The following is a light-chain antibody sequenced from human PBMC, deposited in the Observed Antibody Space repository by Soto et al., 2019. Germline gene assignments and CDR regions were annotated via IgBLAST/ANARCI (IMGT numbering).Light chain of an antibody. CDR2: NVD. J-gene: IGLJ2*01. Sequence: QSVLTQPPSASETPGQRVTISCSGTTSNIGTNAVNWYQHLPGTAPRLLIYNVDQRPSGVPDRFSGSRAGTSASLAISGLQSEDEADYYCAAWDDSRNAVVFGGGTKLTVL. CDR3: AAWDDSRNAVV. V-gene: IGLV1-44*01. CDR1: TSNIGTNA.